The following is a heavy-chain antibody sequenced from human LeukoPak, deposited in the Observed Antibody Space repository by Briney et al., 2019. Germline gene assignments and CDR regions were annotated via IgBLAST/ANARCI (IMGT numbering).Heavy chain of an antibody. CDR1: GGSISSYY. J-gene: IGHJ6*02. CDR3: ARDRYSSWYGMDV. D-gene: IGHD6-13*01. Sequence: PSETLSLTCTVSGGSISSYYWSWIRQPPGKGPEWIGYIYYSGSTNYNPSLKSRVTISVDTSKNQFSLKLSSVTAADTAVYYCARDRYSSWYGMDVWGQGTTVTVSS. CDR2: IYYSGST. V-gene: IGHV4-59*01.